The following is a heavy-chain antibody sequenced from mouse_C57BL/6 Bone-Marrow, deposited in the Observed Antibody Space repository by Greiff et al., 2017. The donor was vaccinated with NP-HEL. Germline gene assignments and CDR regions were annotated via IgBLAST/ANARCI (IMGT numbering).Heavy chain of an antibody. CDR2: IYPRSGNT. D-gene: IGHD3-2*02. V-gene: IGHV1-81*01. J-gene: IGHJ4*01. Sequence: VKVVESGAELARPGASVKLSCKASGYTFTSYGISWVKQRTGQGLEWIGEIYPRSGNTYYNEKFKGKATLTADKSSSTAYMELRSLTSEDSAVYFCARPTAQALYAMDYWGQGTSVTVSS. CDR1: GYTFTSYG. CDR3: ARPTAQALYAMDY.